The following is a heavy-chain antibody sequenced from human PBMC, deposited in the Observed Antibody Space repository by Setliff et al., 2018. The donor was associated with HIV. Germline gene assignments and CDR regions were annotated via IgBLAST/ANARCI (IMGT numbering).Heavy chain of an antibody. Sequence: SQTLSLTCAISGDSVLSSRAAWNWIRQSPSGGLEWLGRIYYRSKWYSEYAVSVKSRLTIKPDTLENRFSLQLSSVTPADTAVYYCARGLGLLRGVPFSRWGQGTLVTVSS. J-gene: IGHJ4*02. CDR3: ARGLGLLRGVPFSR. V-gene: IGHV6-1*01. CDR1: GDSVLSSRAA. D-gene: IGHD3-10*01. CDR2: IYYRSKWYS.